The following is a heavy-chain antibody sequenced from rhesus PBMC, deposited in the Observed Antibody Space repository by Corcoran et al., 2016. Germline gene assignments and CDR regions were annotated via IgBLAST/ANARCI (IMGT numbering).Heavy chain of an antibody. D-gene: IGHD6-25*01. CDR3: AREGSSGSWKYFDY. J-gene: IGHJ4*01. CDR1: GGSISSNY. V-gene: IGHV4-160*01. Sequence: QVQLQESGPGLVKPSETLSLTCAVSGGSISSNYWSWIRQPPGKGLEWIGRISGSRGTTDYNPSLKSRVTISTATSKNQFSLKLNSVTAADTAVYYCAREGSSGSWKYFDYWGQGVLVTVSS. CDR2: ISGSRGTT.